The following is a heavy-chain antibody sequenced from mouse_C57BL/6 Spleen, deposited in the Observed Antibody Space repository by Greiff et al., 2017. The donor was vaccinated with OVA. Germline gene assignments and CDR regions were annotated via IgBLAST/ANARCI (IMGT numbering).Heavy chain of an antibody. CDR2: IDPSDSDT. CDR3: ARGENFAWFAD. J-gene: IGHJ3*01. CDR1: GYTFTSYW. Sequence: VQLQQSGAELVKPGASVKLSCKASGYTFTSYWMQWVKQRPGQGLEWIGEIDPSDSDTTYNQKFKGKAPLTVDTSSSTAYMQLSSLTSEDSAVYYCARGENFAWFADWGQGTLVTVSA. V-gene: IGHV1-50*01.